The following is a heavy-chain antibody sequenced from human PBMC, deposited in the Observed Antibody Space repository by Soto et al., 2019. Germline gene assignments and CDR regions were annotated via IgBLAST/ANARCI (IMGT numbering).Heavy chain of an antibody. D-gene: IGHD4-17*01. J-gene: IGHJ4*02. CDR1: GYTFSNYG. CDR2: ISGYNENA. CDR3: ARDIHGDYPDH. Sequence: ASVKVSCKASGYTFSNYGFSWVRQAPGQRLEWMGWISGYNENAMYAPKSQGRATVTADTSTSTAYMELRRLRSDDTALYYCARDIHGDYPDHWGQGTLVTVSS. V-gene: IGHV1-18*01.